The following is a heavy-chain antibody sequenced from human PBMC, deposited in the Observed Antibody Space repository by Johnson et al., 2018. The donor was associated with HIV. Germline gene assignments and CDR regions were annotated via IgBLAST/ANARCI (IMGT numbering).Heavy chain of an antibody. D-gene: IGHD3-16*01. J-gene: IGHJ3*01. CDR1: GFTISNNY. V-gene: IGHV3-66*01. CDR3: AKYDRFAFDV. CDR2: ISSGGST. Sequence: MQLVESGGGLVQPGGSLRLSCAASGFTISNNYMSWVRQAPGKGLEWVSVISSGGSTYYADSVTGRFTISRDISKNTLYLQMNNMRAEDTAVYFCAKYDRFAFDVWGQGTMVTVSS.